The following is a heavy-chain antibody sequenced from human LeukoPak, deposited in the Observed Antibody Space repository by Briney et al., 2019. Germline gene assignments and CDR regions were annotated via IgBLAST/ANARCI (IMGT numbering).Heavy chain of an antibody. CDR1: GYTFTSYD. CDR2: INPNSGGT. J-gene: IGHJ4*02. D-gene: IGHD1-1*01. Sequence: GASVKVSCKASGYTFTSYDINWVRQAPGQGLEWMGWINPNSGGTNYAQKFQGRVTMTRDTSISTAYMELSRLRSDDTAVYYCARESDDWNGLFSVSYWGQGTLVTVSS. CDR3: ARESDDWNGLFSVSY. V-gene: IGHV1-2*02.